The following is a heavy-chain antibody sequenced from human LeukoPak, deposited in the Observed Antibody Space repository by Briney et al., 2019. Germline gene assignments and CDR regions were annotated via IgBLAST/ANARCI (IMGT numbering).Heavy chain of an antibody. CDR1: GGSISSGSYY. J-gene: IGHJ4*02. CDR2: IYTSGST. V-gene: IGHV4-61*02. CDR3: ARDPEVQLERRGHFAY. Sequence: SQTLSLTCTVSGGSISSGSYYWSWIRQPAGKGLEWIGRIYTSGSTNYNPSLKSRVTISVDTSKNQFSLKLSSVTADDTAVYYCARDPEVQLERRGHFAYWGQGTLVTVSS. D-gene: IGHD1-1*01.